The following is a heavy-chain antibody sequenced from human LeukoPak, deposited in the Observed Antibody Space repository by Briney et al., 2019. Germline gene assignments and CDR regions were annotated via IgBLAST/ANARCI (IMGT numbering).Heavy chain of an antibody. V-gene: IGHV1-2*02. D-gene: IGHD2-15*01. CDR2: INPNSGGT. CDR3: ATVSKDFPVVAATSFSY. Sequence: ASVKVSCKASGYTFTGYYMHWVRQAAGQGLEWMGWINPNSGGTNYAQKFQGRVTLTRDTSISTAYMELSSLRSEDTAVYYCATVSKDFPVVAATSFSYWGQGTLVTVSS. J-gene: IGHJ4*02. CDR1: GYTFTGYY.